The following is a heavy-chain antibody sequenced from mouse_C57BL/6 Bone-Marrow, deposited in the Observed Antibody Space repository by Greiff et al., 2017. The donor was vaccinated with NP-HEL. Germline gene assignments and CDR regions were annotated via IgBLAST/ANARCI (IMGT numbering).Heavy chain of an antibody. CDR3: ARSGYYYGSSSWFAY. Sequence: QVTLKVCGPGILQSSQTLSLTCSFSGFSLSTSGMGVSWIRQPSGKGLEWLAHLYWDDDKRYNPSLKSRRTISKDTSRNQVFLKITSVDTADTATYYCARSGYYYGSSSWFAYWGQGTLVTVSA. J-gene: IGHJ3*01. V-gene: IGHV8-12*01. CDR1: GFSLSTSGMG. D-gene: IGHD1-1*01. CDR2: LYWDDDK.